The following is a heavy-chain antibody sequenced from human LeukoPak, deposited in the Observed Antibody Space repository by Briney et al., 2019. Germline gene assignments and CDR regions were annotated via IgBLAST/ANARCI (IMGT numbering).Heavy chain of an antibody. CDR3: AKDVRPGGGGMDV. J-gene: IGHJ6*02. V-gene: IGHV3-23*01. D-gene: IGHD3-10*02. CDR2: ISDNGRST. CDR1: GFTFSSYS. Sequence: GGSLRLSCAVSGFTFSSYSMNWVRQAPGKGLEWVSTISDNGRSTHYADSVKGRFTISRDNSKNTLDLQMNSLKAEDTAIYYCAKDVRPGGGGMDVWGQGTTVTVSS.